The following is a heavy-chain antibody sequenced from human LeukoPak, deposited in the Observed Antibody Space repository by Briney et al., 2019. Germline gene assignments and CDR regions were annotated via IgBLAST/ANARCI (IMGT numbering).Heavy chain of an antibody. CDR3: ARVGGRYPFDY. CDR2: ISAYDGNT. Sequence: GASVKVSCKASGYTFTSYGISWVRQAPGQGLEWMGWISAYDGNTKYAQKFQGRVTTTTDTSTSTAYMELSRLTSDGTAVYYCARVGGRYPFDYWGQGTLVTVSS. J-gene: IGHJ4*02. V-gene: IGHV1-18*01. D-gene: IGHD1-26*01. CDR1: GYTFTSYG.